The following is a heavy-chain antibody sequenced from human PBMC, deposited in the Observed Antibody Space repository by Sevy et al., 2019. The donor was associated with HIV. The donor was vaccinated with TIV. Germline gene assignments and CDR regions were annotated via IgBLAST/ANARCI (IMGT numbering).Heavy chain of an antibody. CDR1: GFTFSNYA. V-gene: IGHV3-23*01. CDR2: VGSGGST. CDR3: AKGGGIAARLPYYYGMDV. D-gene: IGHD6-6*01. J-gene: IGHJ6*02. Sequence: GGSLRLSCAASGFTFSNYAMSWVRQAPGKGLEWVSGVGSGGSTYYADSLKGRFTISRDNSKNTLYLQMNSLGAEDTAVYYCAKGGGIAARLPYYYGMDVWGQGITVTVSS.